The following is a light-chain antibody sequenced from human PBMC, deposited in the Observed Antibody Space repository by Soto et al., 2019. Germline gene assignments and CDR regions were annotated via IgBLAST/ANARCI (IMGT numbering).Light chain of an antibody. CDR2: XAS. Sequence: IVITHSPYSLAGSLGEGATLSCXSSRSVLFISNDKSFVAFYQXKPXKSTXXXNNXASTREPVVPDRFSGSGCGTEFTININRLQAEYVETYYCQQLFDLPTFGQGTKVDI. V-gene: IGKV4-1*01. J-gene: IGKJ1*01. CDR3: QQLFDLPT. CDR1: RSVLFISNDKSF.